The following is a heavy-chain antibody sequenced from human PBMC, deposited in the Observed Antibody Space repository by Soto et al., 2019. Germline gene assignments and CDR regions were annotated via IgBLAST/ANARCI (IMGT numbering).Heavy chain of an antibody. Sequence: PSETLSLTCTVSGDSITSNSYFWAWIRQPPGKGLEWIGSIYYSGSTYHNPSLKSRVTISVDRSNNQFSLKLSSVTAADTAVYYCARVPGPRGQGTLVTGSS. V-gene: IGHV4-39*07. CDR3: ARVPGP. CDR1: GDSITSNSYF. CDR2: IYYSGST. D-gene: IGHD7-27*01. J-gene: IGHJ5*02.